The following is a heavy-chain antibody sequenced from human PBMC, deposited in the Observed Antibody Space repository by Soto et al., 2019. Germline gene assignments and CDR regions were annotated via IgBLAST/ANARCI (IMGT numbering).Heavy chain of an antibody. J-gene: IGHJ5*02. Sequence: QVQLQESGPGLVKPSQTLSLTCTVSGGSISSGDYYWSWIRQPPGKGLEWIGYIYYSGSTYYNPSLKSRVTISVDTSKNQLSLKLSSVTAADTAVYYCARDGDSHIGHRNWFDPWGQGTLVTVSS. CDR3: ARDGDSHIGHRNWFDP. CDR2: IYYSGST. D-gene: IGHD2-21*01. V-gene: IGHV4-30-4*01. CDR1: GGSISSGDYY.